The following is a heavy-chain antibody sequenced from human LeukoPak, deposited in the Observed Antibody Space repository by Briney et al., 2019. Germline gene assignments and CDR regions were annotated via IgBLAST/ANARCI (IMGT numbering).Heavy chain of an antibody. CDR1: GGTFSSYA. J-gene: IGHJ4*02. CDR2: IIPIFGTA. V-gene: IGHV1-69*13. Sequence: GASVKVSCKASGGTFSSYAISWVRQAPGQGLEWKGGIIPIFGTANYAQKFQGRVTITADESTSTAYMELSSLRSEDTAVYYCARGTMVRGVIAYYFDYWGQGTLVTVSS. D-gene: IGHD3-10*01. CDR3: ARGTMVRGVIAYYFDY.